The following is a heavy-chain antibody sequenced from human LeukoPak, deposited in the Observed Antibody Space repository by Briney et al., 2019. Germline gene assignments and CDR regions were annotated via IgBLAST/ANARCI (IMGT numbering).Heavy chain of an antibody. CDR3: ARDLETHYYGSGSYLTKDY. D-gene: IGHD3-10*01. J-gene: IGHJ4*02. CDR2: ISSSGSTI. CDR1: GFTFSRYE. V-gene: IGHV3-48*03. Sequence: PGGSLRLSCAASGFTFSRYEMNWVRQAPGKGLERVSYISSSGSTIYYADSVKGRFTISRDNAKNSLYLQMNSLRAEDTAVYYCARDLETHYYGSGSYLTKDYWGQGTLVTVSS.